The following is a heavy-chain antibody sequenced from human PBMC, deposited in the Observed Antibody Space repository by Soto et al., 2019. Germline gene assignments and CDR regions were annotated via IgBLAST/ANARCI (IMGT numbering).Heavy chain of an antibody. J-gene: IGHJ4*01. CDR2: IDPSDSYT. CDR3: ARHPNESSSWFRPFDY. CDR1: GYTFTNYW. V-gene: IGHV5-10-1*01. D-gene: IGHD6-13*01. Sequence: GYTFTNYWISWVRQMPGKGLEWMGRIDPSDSYTNYSPSFQGHVTISADKSISTAYLQWSSLRASDTAIYYCARHPNESSSWFRPFDYWGQTTRVTVSA.